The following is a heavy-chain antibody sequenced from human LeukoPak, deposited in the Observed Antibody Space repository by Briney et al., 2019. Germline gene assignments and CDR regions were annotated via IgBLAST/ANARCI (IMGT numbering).Heavy chain of an antibody. Sequence: GGSLRLSCVASGFTFSSYGMHWVRQAPGKGLEWVAVIWYDGSNKYYADSVKGRFTISRDNSKNTLYLQMNSLRAEDTAVYYCAKDSGGYYYVAYFDYWGQGTLVTVSS. CDR2: IWYDGSNK. CDR1: GFTFSSYG. D-gene: IGHD3-22*01. CDR3: AKDSGGYYYVAYFDY. V-gene: IGHV3-33*06. J-gene: IGHJ4*02.